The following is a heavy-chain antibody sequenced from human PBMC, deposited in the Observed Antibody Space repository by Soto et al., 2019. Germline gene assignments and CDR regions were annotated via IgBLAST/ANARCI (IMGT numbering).Heavy chain of an antibody. CDR2: IYWDDDK. J-gene: IGHJ4*02. CDR1: GFSLSTSGVG. V-gene: IGHV2-5*02. Sequence: QITLKESGPTLVKPTQTLTLTCTFSGFSLSTSGVGVGWIRQPPGKALEWLALIYWDDDKRYSPSLKSRLTITKHTSKNQVVLTMTNMDPVDTATYYCAHINRYCSGGRCSPYFFDFWGQGTLVTVSS. D-gene: IGHD2-15*01. CDR3: AHINRYCSGGRCSPYFFDF.